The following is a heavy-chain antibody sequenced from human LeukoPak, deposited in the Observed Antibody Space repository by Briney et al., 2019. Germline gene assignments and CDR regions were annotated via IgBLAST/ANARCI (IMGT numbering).Heavy chain of an antibody. Sequence: PGGSLRLSCAASGFSFSDSEMNWVRQAPGKGLEWISHISGSSTTIYYADSVKGRFTISRDNAKNSLYLQMNGLAVEDTAVYFCARDLTPDCSKSGHCHEGDYWGLGALVTVSS. CDR2: ISGSSTTI. CDR3: ARDLTPDCSKSGHCHEGDY. D-gene: IGHD1-26*01. V-gene: IGHV3-48*03. J-gene: IGHJ4*02. CDR1: GFSFSDSE.